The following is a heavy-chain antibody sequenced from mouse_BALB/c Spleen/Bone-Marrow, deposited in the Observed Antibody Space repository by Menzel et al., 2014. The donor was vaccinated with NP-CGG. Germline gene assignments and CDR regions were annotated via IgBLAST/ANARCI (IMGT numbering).Heavy chain of an antibody. D-gene: IGHD6-1*01. Sequence: EVQLQQSGPEQVKPGASVKMSCKASGYTFTSYVMHWVKRKPGQGLEWIGCINPYNDGTKYNEKFKGKATLTSDKSSSTAYMELSSLTSEDSAVYYCARRGRIAEALGYWGQGTTLTVSS. CDR2: INPYNDGT. CDR1: GYTFTSYV. CDR3: ARRGRIAEALGY. J-gene: IGHJ2*01. V-gene: IGHV1-14*01.